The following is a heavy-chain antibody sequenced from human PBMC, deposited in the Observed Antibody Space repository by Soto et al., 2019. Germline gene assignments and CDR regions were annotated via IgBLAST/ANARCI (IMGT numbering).Heavy chain of an antibody. CDR2: MNPNSGNT. Sequence: QVQLVQSGAEVKKPGASVKVSCKASGYTFTSYDINWVRQATGQGLEWMGWMNPNSGNTGYAQKFQGRVTTTRNTSMSTADLELSSLRSEDTGVFYSARHKVDACDYWGPGTLVTVPS. D-gene: IGHD2-15*01. CDR3: ARHKVDACDY. CDR1: GYTFTSYD. J-gene: IGHJ4*02. V-gene: IGHV1-8*01.